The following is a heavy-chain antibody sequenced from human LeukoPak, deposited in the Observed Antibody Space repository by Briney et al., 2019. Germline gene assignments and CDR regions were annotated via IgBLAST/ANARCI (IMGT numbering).Heavy chain of an antibody. CDR3: ARDRYSYGPLDV. CDR1: GGTFSSYA. CDR2: IIPIFGTA. V-gene: IGHV1-69*13. J-gene: IGHJ6*04. Sequence: SVKVSCKASGGTFSSYAISWVRQAPGQGLEWMGGIIPIFGTANYAQKFQGRVTIAADESTSTAYMELSSLRSEDTAVYYCARDRYSYGPLDVWGKGTTVTVSS. D-gene: IGHD5-18*01.